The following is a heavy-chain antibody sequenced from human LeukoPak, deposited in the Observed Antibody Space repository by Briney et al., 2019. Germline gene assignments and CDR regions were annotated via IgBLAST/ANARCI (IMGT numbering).Heavy chain of an antibody. D-gene: IGHD3-16*02. CDR3: ASAALSGLDYYYYYMDA. J-gene: IGHJ6*03. V-gene: IGHV1-69*01. Sequence: GASVKVSCKASGGTFSSYAISWVRQAPGQGLEWMGGIIPIFGTANYAQKFQGRVTITADESTSTAYMELSSLRSEDTAVYYCASAALSGLDYYYYYMDAWGKGTTVTVSS. CDR2: IIPIFGTA. CDR1: GGTFSSYA.